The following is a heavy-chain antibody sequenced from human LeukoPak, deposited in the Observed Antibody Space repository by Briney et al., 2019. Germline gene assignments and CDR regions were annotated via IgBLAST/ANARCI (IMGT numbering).Heavy chain of an antibody. CDR1: GYTFTSYY. D-gene: IGHD3-10*01. V-gene: IGHV1-46*01. CDR2: INPSGGST. J-gene: IGHJ6*03. Sequence: ASVKVSCKASGYTFTSYYMHWVRQAPGQGLEWMGIINPSGGSTSYAQKFQGRVTMTRDTSTSTVYMELSSLRSEDTAVYYCARDRYYYGSGSLPYYYYMDVWGKGTTVTISS. CDR3: ARDRYYYGSGSLPYYYYMDV.